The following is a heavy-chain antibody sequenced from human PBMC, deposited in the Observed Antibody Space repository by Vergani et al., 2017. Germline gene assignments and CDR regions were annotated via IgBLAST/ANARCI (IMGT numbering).Heavy chain of an antibody. CDR3: TTDIVVVVAAESFDY. D-gene: IGHD2-15*01. CDR2: ISSSGSTI. CDR1: GFTFSDYY. J-gene: IGHJ4*02. V-gene: IGHV3-11*01. Sequence: VQLLESGGGLVQPGGSLRLSCAASGFTFSDYYMSWIRQAPGKGLEWVSYISSSGSTIYYADSVKGRFTISRDNAKNSLYLQMNSLKTEDTAVYYCTTDIVVVVAAESFDYWGQGTLVTVSS.